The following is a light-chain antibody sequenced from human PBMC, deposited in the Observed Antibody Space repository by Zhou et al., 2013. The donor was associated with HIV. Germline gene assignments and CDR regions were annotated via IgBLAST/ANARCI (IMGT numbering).Light chain of an antibody. CDR3: QQRRNWPPLT. CDR2: DTS. Sequence: EIVLTQSPGTLSLSPGERATLSCRASQDVNIYLAWYQQKPGQAPRLLIYDTSNRATGIPDRFSGSGSGTDFTLTISSLEPEDFAVYYCQQRRNWPPLTFGGGTKVEMK. V-gene: IGKV3-11*01. J-gene: IGKJ4*01. CDR1: QDVNIY.